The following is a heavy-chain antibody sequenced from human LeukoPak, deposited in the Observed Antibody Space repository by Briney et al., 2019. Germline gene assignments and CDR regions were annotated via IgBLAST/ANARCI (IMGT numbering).Heavy chain of an antibody. CDR2: ICGSGGST. J-gene: IGHJ4*02. V-gene: IGHV3-23*01. D-gene: IGHD3-3*01. CDR3: ARDWSGDDY. CDR1: GFTFSSYA. Sequence: GSLRLSCAASGFTFSSYAMSWVRQAPGKGLEWVSAICGSGGSTYYADSVKGRFTISRDNSKNTLYLQMNSLRADDTAVYYCARDWSGDDYWGQGTLVTVSS.